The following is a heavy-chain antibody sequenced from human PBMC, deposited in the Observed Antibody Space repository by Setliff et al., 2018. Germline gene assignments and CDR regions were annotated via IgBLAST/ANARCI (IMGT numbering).Heavy chain of an antibody. CDR1: GGTFSSYA. CDR2: IIPIFGTA. CDR3: VRAGLTAISNGLDY. V-gene: IGHV1-69*13. J-gene: IGHJ4*02. Sequence: SVKVSCKASGGTFSSYAISWVRQAPGQGLEWMGGIIPIFGTANYAQKFQGRVTITADESTSTAYMELSSLRSEDTAVYYCVRAGLTAISNGLDYWGQGTPVTVSS. D-gene: IGHD2-21*02.